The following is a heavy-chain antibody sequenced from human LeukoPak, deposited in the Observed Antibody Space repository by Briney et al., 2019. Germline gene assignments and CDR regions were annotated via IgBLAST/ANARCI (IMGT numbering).Heavy chain of an antibody. CDR3: ATSNVVPWLGYFQH. Sequence: GGSLRLSCAASGFTVSSNYMSWVRQAPGKGLEWVSVIYSGGSTDYADSVRGRFTISRDNSKNTLFLQMNSLRAEDTAVYYCATSNVVPWLGYFQHWGQGTLVTVSS. J-gene: IGHJ1*01. D-gene: IGHD2-15*01. CDR1: GFTVSSNY. CDR2: IYSGGST. V-gene: IGHV3-66*01.